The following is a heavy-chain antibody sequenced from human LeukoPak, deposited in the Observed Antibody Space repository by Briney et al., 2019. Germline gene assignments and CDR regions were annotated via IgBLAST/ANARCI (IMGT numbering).Heavy chain of an antibody. Sequence: SETLSLTCTVSGGSISSYYWSWIRQPARKGLEWIGRIYTSGSTNYNPSLKSRVTMSVDTSKNQFSLKLRSVTAADTAVYYCARDRHFAPIFDYWGQGTLVTVSS. CDR1: GGSISSYY. J-gene: IGHJ4*02. V-gene: IGHV4-4*07. CDR3: ARDRHFAPIFDY. D-gene: IGHD3-3*02. CDR2: IYTSGST.